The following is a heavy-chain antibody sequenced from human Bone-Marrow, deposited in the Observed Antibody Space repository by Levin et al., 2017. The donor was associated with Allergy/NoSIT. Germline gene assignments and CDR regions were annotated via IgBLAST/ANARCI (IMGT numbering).Heavy chain of an antibody. D-gene: IGHD3-22*01. CDR2: IYPGDSDT. V-gene: IGHV5-51*01. J-gene: IGHJ5*02. CDR3: ARRDYYDSSGYYSSDYNWFDP. Sequence: PGASVKVSCKGSGYSFTSYWIGWVRQMPGKGLEWMGIIYPGDSDTRYSPSFQGQVTISADKSISTAYLQWSSLKASDTAMYYCARRDYYDSSGYYSSDYNWFDPWGQGTLVTVSS. CDR1: GYSFTSYW.